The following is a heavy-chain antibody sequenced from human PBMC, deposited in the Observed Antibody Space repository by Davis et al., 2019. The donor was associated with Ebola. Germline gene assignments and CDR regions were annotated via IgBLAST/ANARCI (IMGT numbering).Heavy chain of an antibody. D-gene: IGHD3-9*01. CDR2: IYYIGST. CDR3: ARADILTGYRGVGYGMDV. J-gene: IGHJ6*02. V-gene: IGHV4-59*01. CDR1: GGSISSYY. Sequence: SETLSLTCTVSGGSISSYYWSWIRQPPGKGLGWIGYIYYIGSTNYNPSLKSRVTISVDTSKNQFSLKLSSVTAADTAVYYCARADILTGYRGVGYGMDVWGQGTTVTVSS.